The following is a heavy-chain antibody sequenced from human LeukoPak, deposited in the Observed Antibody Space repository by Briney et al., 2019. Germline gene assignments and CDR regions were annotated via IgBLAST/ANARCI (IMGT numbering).Heavy chain of an antibody. CDR1: GGSINNYY. D-gene: IGHD3-10*01. J-gene: IGHJ6*02. CDR2: ITESIYFSGST. V-gene: IGHV4-59*01. CDR3: ARDSRDYGSGSYWDV. Sequence: PSETLSLTCTVSGGSINNYYWNWIRQPPGKGLEWIGYITESIYFSGSTKYDPSLESRVTMSVDTSKNQFSLTLSSVTAADTAVYYCARDSRDYGSGSYWDVWGQGTTVTVSS.